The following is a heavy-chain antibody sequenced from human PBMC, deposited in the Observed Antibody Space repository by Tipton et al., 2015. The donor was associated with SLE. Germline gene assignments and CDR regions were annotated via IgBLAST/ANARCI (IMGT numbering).Heavy chain of an antibody. D-gene: IGHD5-24*01. CDR3: ARVEDKWLQYYFDS. V-gene: IGHV4-4*08. J-gene: IGHJ4*02. CDR2: IYTSGST. CDR1: GGSISSYY. Sequence: TLSLTCTVSGGSISSYYWSWIRQPPGKGLEWIGYIYTSGSTNYNPSLNNRVTISVDTSKNQFSLNLNSVTAADSAMYFCARVEDKWLQYYFDSWSQGTLVTVSS.